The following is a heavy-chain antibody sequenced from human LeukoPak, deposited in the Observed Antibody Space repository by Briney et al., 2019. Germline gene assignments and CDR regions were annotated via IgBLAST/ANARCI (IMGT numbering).Heavy chain of an antibody. CDR1: GGTFSSYA. D-gene: IGHD2-8*02. CDR3: ARVTGLPPTDYFDY. J-gene: IGHJ4*02. Sequence: ASVKVSCKASGGTFSSYAISWVRQAPGQGLEWMGGIIPIFGTANYAQKFQGRVTITTDESTSTAYMELSSLRSEDTAVYYCARVTGLPPTDYFDYWGQGTLVTVSS. CDR2: IIPIFGTA. V-gene: IGHV1-69*05.